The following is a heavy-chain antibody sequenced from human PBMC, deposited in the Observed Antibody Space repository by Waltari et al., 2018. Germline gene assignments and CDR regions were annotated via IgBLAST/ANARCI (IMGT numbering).Heavy chain of an antibody. Sequence: QVQLQQWGAGLLKPSETLSLTCAVYGGSFSGYYWSWIRQPPGKGLEWIGEINHSGGTDNGPSIKSRGTITVDTSMNQICLKLGSVTAADTAVYYSARGKGARIYYYYYGMDVWGQGTTVTVSS. CDR1: GGSFSGYY. J-gene: IGHJ6*02. V-gene: IGHV4-34*04. CDR2: INHSGGT. D-gene: IGHD6-6*01. CDR3: ARGKGARIYYYYYGMDV.